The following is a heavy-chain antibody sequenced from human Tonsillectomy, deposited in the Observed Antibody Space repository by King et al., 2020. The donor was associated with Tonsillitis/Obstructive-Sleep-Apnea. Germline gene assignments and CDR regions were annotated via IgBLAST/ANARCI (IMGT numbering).Heavy chain of an antibody. CDR2: IYWDDDK. CDR1: GFSLSTSGVG. V-gene: IGHV2-5*02. CDR3: ARSQLLYGSGSYSDY. D-gene: IGHD3-10*01. J-gene: IGHJ4*02. Sequence: ITLKEFGPTLVKPTQTLTLTCTFSGFSLSTSGVGVGWIRQPPGKALEWLALIYWDDDKRYSPSLKSRLTITKDTSKNQVVLTMTNMDPVDTATYYCARSQLLYGSGSYSDYWGQGTLVTVSS.